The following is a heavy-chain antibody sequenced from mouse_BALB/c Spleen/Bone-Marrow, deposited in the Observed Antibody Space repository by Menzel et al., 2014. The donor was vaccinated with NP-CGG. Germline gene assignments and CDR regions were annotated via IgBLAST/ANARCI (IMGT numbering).Heavy chain of an antibody. D-gene: IGHD2-1*01. CDR2: VSTGSTII. V-gene: IGHV5-17*02. CDR1: GFTFSNFG. J-gene: IGHJ2*01. Sequence: EVKVVESGGGLVQPGGSRKLSCAASGFTFSNFGMHWFRQSPEKGLEWVAFVSTGSTIIYYADTVKGRFTISRDNPENTLFLQMTSLGSEDTAIYYCARSHFYGNYFDYWGQGTTLTVSS. CDR3: ARSHFYGNYFDY.